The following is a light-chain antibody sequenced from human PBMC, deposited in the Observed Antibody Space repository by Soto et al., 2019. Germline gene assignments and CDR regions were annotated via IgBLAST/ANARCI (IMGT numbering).Light chain of an antibody. Sequence: EIVLTQSPGTLSLSPGERATLYCRASQSVSSSYLAWYQQKPGQAPRLLIYGASSRATGIPDRFSGSGSGTDFTLTISRLEPEGFAVYYCQQYGSSLPYTFGQGTKLEIK. CDR1: QSVSSSY. CDR2: GAS. J-gene: IGKJ2*01. CDR3: QQYGSSLPYT. V-gene: IGKV3-20*01.